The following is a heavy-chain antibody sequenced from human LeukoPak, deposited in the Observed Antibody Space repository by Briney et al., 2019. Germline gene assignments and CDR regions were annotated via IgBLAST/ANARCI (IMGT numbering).Heavy chain of an antibody. CDR3: ARDKIVGPTTLDY. CDR2: IKQDGYEK. Sequence: RGSLRLSCAASGFTFSGYWMSWVRQTPEKGLEWVANIKQDGYEKYYVDSVKGRFTISRDNAKYSLYLQMNSLRADDTAIYYCARDKIVGPTTLDYWGQGTLVTVSS. D-gene: IGHD1-26*01. CDR1: GFTFSGYW. J-gene: IGHJ4*02. V-gene: IGHV3-7*01.